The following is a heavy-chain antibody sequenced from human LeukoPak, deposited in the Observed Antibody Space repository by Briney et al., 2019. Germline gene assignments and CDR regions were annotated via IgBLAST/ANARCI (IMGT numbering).Heavy chain of an antibody. V-gene: IGHV4-59*01. CDR1: GGSFSGYY. Sequence: SETLSLTCAVYGGSFSGYYWSWIRQPPGKGLEWIGYIYYSGSTIYNPSLKSRVTISVDTSKNQFSLKLSSVTATDTAVYYCALSWIAAAGAFDYWGQGTLVTVSS. CDR3: ALSWIAAAGAFDY. J-gene: IGHJ4*02. D-gene: IGHD6-13*01. CDR2: IYYSGST.